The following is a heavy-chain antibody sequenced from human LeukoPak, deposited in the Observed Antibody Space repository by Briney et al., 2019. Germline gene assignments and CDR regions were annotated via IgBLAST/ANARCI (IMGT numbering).Heavy chain of an antibody. J-gene: IGHJ4*02. V-gene: IGHV1-69*13. Sequence: SVKVSCKASGGTFSSYAISWVQQAPGQGLEWMGGIIPIFGTANYAQKFQGRVTITADESTSTAYMELSSLRSEDTAVYYCAIRIAAAGIDYWGQGTLVTVSS. CDR3: AIRIAAAGIDY. D-gene: IGHD6-13*01. CDR1: GGTFSSYA. CDR2: IIPIFGTA.